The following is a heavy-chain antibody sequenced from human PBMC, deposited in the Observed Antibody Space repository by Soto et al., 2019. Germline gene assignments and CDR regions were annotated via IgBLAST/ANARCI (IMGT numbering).Heavy chain of an antibody. CDR1: GGTFSTYT. D-gene: IGHD6-13*01. V-gene: IGHV1-69*01. CDR3: ARGYYSSSWRVFDY. CDR2: IIPIFGTA. Sequence: QVQLVQSGAEVKKPGSSVKVSCKSSGGTFSTYTLAWVRQAPGQGLEWVGGIIPIFGTANYPQKFKGRVTITADESTSTAYMELSRLRSDDTAIYYCARGYYSSSWRVFDYWGQGTLVTVSS. J-gene: IGHJ4*02.